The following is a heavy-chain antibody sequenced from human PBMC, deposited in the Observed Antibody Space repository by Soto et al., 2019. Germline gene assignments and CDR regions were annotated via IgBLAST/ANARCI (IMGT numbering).Heavy chain of an antibody. CDR1: GDSIGSYY. J-gene: IGHJ5*02. D-gene: IGHD1-26*01. CDR2: FYDSGST. CDR3: ARQGPSGSYYGWFDP. Sequence: PSETLSLTCTVSGDSIGSYYWSWIRQPPGKGLEWIGYFYDSGSTHYNPSLKSRVTISVDTSKNQFSLKVSSVTAADTAVYYCARQGPSGSYYGWFDPWGQGTLVTVSS. V-gene: IGHV4-59*08.